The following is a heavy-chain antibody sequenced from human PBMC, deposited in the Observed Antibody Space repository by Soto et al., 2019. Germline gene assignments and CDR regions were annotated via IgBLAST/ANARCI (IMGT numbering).Heavy chain of an antibody. CDR2: INPNSGGT. Sequence: QVQLVQSGAEVKKPGASVKVSCKASGYTFTGYYMHWVRQAPGQGLEWMGWINPNSGGTNYAQKFQGWVTMTRDTSISTAYIELSSLRSDDTAVYYCARVRQRAYSGYDIELGYRGQGTLVTVSS. V-gene: IGHV1-2*04. J-gene: IGHJ4*02. CDR1: GYTFTGYY. D-gene: IGHD5-12*01. CDR3: ARVRQRAYSGYDIELGY.